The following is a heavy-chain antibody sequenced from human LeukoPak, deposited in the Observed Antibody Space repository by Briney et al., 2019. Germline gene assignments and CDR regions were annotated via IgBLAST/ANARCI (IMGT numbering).Heavy chain of an antibody. CDR1: GFTFSSYG. CDR3: ARHHGDAHFDY. J-gene: IGHJ4*02. V-gene: IGHV3-30*03. D-gene: IGHD4-17*01. CDR2: ISYDGSNK. Sequence: GGSLRLSCAASGFTFSSYGMHWVRQAPGKGLEWVAVISYDGSNKYYADSVKGRFTISRDNSKNTLYLQMNSLRAEDTAVYYCARHHGDAHFDYWGQGTLVTVSS.